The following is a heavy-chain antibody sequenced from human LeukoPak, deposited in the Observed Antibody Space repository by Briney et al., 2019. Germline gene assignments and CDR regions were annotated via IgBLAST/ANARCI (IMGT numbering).Heavy chain of an antibody. CDR2: INPNSGGT. J-gene: IGHJ3*02. CDR3: ARRRVYDILTSYAFDI. CDR1: GYTFTGYY. V-gene: IGHV1-2*02. D-gene: IGHD3-9*01. Sequence: ASVKVSCKASGYTFTGYYMHWVRQAPGQGLEWMGWINPNSGGTNYAQKFQGRVTMTRDTSISTAYMELSSLRSDDTTVYYCARRRVYDILTSYAFDIWGQGTMVTVSS.